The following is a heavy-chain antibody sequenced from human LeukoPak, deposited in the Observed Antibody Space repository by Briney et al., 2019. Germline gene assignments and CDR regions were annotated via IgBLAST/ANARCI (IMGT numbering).Heavy chain of an antibody. V-gene: IGHV4-34*01. CDR2: INHSGST. CDR3: ARETVAGTYYFDY. Sequence: SETLSLTCAVYGGSFSGYYWSWIRQPPGKGLEWIGEINHSGSTNYNPSLKSRVTLSVDTSKNQFSLKLSSVTAADTAVYYCARETVAGTYYFDYWGQGTLVTVSS. D-gene: IGHD6-19*01. J-gene: IGHJ4*02. CDR1: GGSFSGYY.